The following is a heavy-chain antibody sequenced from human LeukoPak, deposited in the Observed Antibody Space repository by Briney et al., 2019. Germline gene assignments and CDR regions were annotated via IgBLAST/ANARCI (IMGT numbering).Heavy chain of an antibody. CDR1: GYTFTGFF. J-gene: IGHJ4*02. CDR2: MKFNSGGT. V-gene: IGHV1-2*02. D-gene: IGHD6-19*01. CDR3: ARDLGADQWLAPFDY. Sequence: GASVKVSCKTSGYTFTGFFIHWVRQAPGQGLEWMGWMKFNSGGTKYTQKFQGRVTMNRDTSISTVYMELSRLRYDDTAVYYCARDLGADQWLAPFDYWGQGTLVTVSS.